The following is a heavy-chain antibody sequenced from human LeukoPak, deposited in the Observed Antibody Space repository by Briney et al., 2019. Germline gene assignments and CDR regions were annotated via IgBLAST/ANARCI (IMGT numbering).Heavy chain of an antibody. J-gene: IGHJ5*02. CDR1: GGSISSSSYY. D-gene: IGHD3-10*01. Sequence: KPSETLSLTCTVSGGSISSSSYYWGWIRQPPGKGLEWIGSIYYSGSTYYNPSLKSRVTISVDTSKNQFSLKLSSVTAADTAVYYCARAYYYGSGSYNWFDPWGQGTLVTVSS. CDR2: IYYSGST. CDR3: ARAYYYGSGSYNWFDP. V-gene: IGHV4-39*07.